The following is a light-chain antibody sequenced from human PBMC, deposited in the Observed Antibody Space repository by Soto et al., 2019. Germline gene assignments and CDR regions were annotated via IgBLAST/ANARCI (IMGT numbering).Light chain of an antibody. J-gene: IGKJ5*01. V-gene: IGKV1-5*01. CDR3: QQYHRKSVT. Sequence: DIQMTQSPSSVSASVGDRVTITCRASQSLNNALAWYQQKPGKAPNLLIYDASTLERGVPSRFSGTGSGTEFTLTISSLQPDDFASYYCQQYHRKSVTFGQGRRLEIK. CDR2: DAS. CDR1: QSLNNA.